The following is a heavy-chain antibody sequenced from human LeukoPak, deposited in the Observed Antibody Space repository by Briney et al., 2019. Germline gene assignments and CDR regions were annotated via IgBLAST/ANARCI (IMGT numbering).Heavy chain of an antibody. Sequence: ASVKVSCKASGYTFTSYYMHWVRQAPGQGLEWMGIINPSGGGTSYAQKFQGRVTMTRDTSTSTVYMELSSLRSEDTAVYYCARDVQSPAGVGEDYFDYWGQGTLVTVSS. J-gene: IGHJ4*02. CDR1: GYTFTSYY. D-gene: IGHD1-26*01. CDR3: ARDVQSPAGVGEDYFDY. V-gene: IGHV1-46*01. CDR2: INPSGGGT.